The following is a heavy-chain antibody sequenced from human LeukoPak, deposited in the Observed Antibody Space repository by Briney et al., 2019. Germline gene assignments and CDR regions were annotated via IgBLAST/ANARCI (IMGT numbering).Heavy chain of an antibody. CDR2: ISSSSSTI. CDR3: ARVSCSSTSCYSGYCYMDV. D-gene: IGHD2-2*01. CDR1: GFTFSSYS. J-gene: IGHJ6*03. Sequence: GGSLRLSCAASGFTFSSYSMNWVRQAPGKGLEWVSYISSSSSTIYYADSVKGRFTISRDNAKNSLYLQMNSLRAEDTAVYYCARVSCSSTSCYSGYCYMDVWGKGTTVTVSS. V-gene: IGHV3-48*01.